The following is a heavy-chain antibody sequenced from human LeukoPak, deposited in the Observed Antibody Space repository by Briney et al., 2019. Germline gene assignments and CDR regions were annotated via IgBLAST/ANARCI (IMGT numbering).Heavy chain of an antibody. Sequence: ASVKVSCKTSGDKITNHGISWVRQAPGQGLEWMGWISGYRGITKYGQKFQGRVTLTTDTSTDVANMELRSLRPDDTAVYYCVRDGELPYEAYDIWGQGTMVTVSS. CDR2: ISGYRGIT. D-gene: IGHD1-26*01. V-gene: IGHV1-18*01. J-gene: IGHJ3*02. CDR3: VRDGELPYEAYDI. CDR1: GDKITNHG.